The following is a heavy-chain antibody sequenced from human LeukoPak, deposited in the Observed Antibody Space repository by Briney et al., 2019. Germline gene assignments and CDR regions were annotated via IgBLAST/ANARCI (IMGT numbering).Heavy chain of an antibody. CDR2: ISSNGGST. CDR1: GFTFGSYA. V-gene: IGHV3-64D*06. J-gene: IGHJ4*02. Sequence: GGSLRLSCSASGFTFGSYAMHWVRQAPGKGLEYVSAISSNGGSTYYADSVKGRFAISRDNSKNTLYLQMSSLRAEDTAVYYCVKDFYSYGYTFDYWGQGTLVTVSS. CDR3: VKDFYSYGYTFDY. D-gene: IGHD5-18*01.